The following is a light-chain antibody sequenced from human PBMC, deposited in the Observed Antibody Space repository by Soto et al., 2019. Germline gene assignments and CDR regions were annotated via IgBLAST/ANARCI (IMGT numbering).Light chain of an antibody. CDR2: KAS. CDR3: QQYESFPRT. V-gene: IGKV1-5*03. CDR1: QSIDNY. Sequence: DIQMTQSPSTLSASVGDRVTITCRASQSIDNYLAWYQQKPGNAPKLLIYKASSLKSGVPSRFSGSGPGAEFTLSISSLQPDDFATYYCQQYESFPRTFGQGTKVEI. J-gene: IGKJ1*01.